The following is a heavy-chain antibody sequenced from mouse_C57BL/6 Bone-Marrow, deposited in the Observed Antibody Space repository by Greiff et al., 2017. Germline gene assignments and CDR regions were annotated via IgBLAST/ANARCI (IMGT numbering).Heavy chain of an antibody. CDR3: ARRLLLFDY. CDR1: GFTFSDYG. D-gene: IGHD2-3*01. V-gene: IGHV5-17*01. CDR2: ISSGSSTI. J-gene: IGHJ2*01. Sequence: EVKLMESGGGLVKPGGSLKLSCAASGFTFSDYGMHWVRQAPEKGLEWVAYISSGSSTIYYADTVKGRFTITRDNAKNTLFLQMTSLRSEDTAMYYCARRLLLFDYWGQGTTLTVSA.